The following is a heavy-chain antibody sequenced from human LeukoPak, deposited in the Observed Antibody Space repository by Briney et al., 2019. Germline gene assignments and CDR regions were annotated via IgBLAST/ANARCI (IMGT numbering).Heavy chain of an antibody. D-gene: IGHD4/OR15-4a*01. Sequence: GGSLRLSCTVSGFTVSSNSMSWVRQAPGKGLEWVSFIYSDNTHYSDSVKGRFTISRDNSKNTLCLQMNSLRAEDTAVYYCARRAGAYSHPYDYWGQGTLVTVSS. CDR3: ARRAGAYSHPYDY. V-gene: IGHV3-53*01. J-gene: IGHJ4*02. CDR1: GFTVSSNS. CDR2: IYSDNT.